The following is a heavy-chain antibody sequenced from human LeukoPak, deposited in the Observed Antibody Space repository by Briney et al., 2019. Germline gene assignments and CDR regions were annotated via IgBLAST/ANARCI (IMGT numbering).Heavy chain of an antibody. V-gene: IGHV3-43*01. CDR2: ISWEGHTT. CDR1: GFTFDDYA. D-gene: IGHD3-10*01. J-gene: IGHJ4*02. CDR3: TRDTDFGSPTNYFDH. Sequence: PGGSMRLSCAASGFTFDDYAMHWVRQAPGKGLEWVSLISWEGHTTYYADSVRGRFTISRDNSKNSLFLEMKSLTTDDTAFYYCTRDTDFGSPTNYFDHWGQGTLVIVSS.